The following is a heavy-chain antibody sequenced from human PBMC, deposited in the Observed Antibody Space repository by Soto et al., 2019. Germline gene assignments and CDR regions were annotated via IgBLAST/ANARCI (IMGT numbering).Heavy chain of an antibody. CDR1: GGSVSSGSYY. Sequence: PSETLSLTCTVSGGSVSSGSYYWSWIRQPPGKGLEWIGYIYYSGSTNYNPSLKSRVTISVDTSKHQFSLKLSSVTAADTAVYYCARAPYYDVWGGYYNYGMDVWGKGTTVTVSA. CDR2: IYYSGST. CDR3: ARAPYYDVWGGYYNYGMDV. J-gene: IGHJ6*04. V-gene: IGHV4-61*01. D-gene: IGHD3-3*01.